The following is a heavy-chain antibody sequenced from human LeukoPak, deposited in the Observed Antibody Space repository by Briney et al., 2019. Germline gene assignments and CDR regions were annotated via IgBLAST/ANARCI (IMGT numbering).Heavy chain of an antibody. Sequence: PSETLSLTCTVSGGSISSYYWSWLRQPPGKGLEWIGYIYYSGSTNYNPSLRSRVTISVDTSKNQFSLKLSSVTAADTAVYYCARAFGGNRLWSVIDWGQGTLVTVSS. D-gene: IGHD2-21*01. CDR2: IYYSGST. J-gene: IGHJ4*02. V-gene: IGHV4-59*01. CDR3: ARAFGGNRLWSVID. CDR1: GGSISSYY.